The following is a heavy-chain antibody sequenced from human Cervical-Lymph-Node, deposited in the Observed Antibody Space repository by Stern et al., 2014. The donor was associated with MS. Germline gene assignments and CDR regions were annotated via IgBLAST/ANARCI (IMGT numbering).Heavy chain of an antibody. CDR3: ASGPDIVGLYSYYYAMDV. V-gene: IGHV1-69*01. Sequence: MKLVESGAEAKKPGSSVKVSCKASGGTFTNYAISWVRQPPGHGLECMGGIIPIYVTPYYAQTLQARVPTTADESTTTAYLELSRLRSEGTAVYYCASGPDIVGLYSYYYAMDVWGQGTAVTASS. J-gene: IGHJ6*02. CDR1: GGTFTNYA. D-gene: IGHD2-15*01. CDR2: IIPIYVTP.